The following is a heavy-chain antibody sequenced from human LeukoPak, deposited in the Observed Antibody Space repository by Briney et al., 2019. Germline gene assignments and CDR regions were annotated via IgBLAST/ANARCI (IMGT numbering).Heavy chain of an antibody. CDR3: ARDGGYYDFWSGPTPLDY. J-gene: IGHJ4*02. CDR1: GYTFTSYG. V-gene: IGHV1-18*01. Sequence: GASVKVSCKASGYTFTSYGISWVRQAPGQGLEWMGWISAYNGNTNYAQKLQGRVTMTTDTSTSTAYMELRSLRSDDTAVYYCARDGGYYDFWSGPTPLDYWGQGTLVTVSS. D-gene: IGHD3-3*01. CDR2: ISAYNGNT.